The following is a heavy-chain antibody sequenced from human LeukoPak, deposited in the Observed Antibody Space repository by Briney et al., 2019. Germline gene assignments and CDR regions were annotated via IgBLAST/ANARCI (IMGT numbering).Heavy chain of an antibody. CDR1: GFTFSSYA. J-gene: IGHJ4*02. CDR3: AGLSFYDSSGYYKNALQDY. D-gene: IGHD3-22*01. V-gene: IGHV3-23*01. CDR2: ISGSGGST. Sequence: PGGSLRLSCAASGFTFSSYAMSWVRQAPGKGLEWVSAISGSGGSTYYADSVKGRFTISRDNSKNTLYLQMNSLRAEDTAVYYCAGLSFYDSSGYYKNALQDYWGQGTLVTVSS.